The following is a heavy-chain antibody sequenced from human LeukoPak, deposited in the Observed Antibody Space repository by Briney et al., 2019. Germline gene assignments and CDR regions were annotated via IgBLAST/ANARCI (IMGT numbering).Heavy chain of an antibody. CDR3: ARVGLSGTYSAVDAFDL. D-gene: IGHD1-26*01. V-gene: IGHV3-7*01. CDR1: ALTFSRTW. J-gene: IGHJ3*01. CDR2: IKHDGSEK. Sequence: PGRSPRLSWGPSALTFSRTWMSWVRQDPRKGLEWGANIKHDGSEKHYVDSVKGRFTISRDNSKNSLYVQMSSVSAEDMAMYYCARVGLSGTYSAVDAFDLWGQGTMVTVSS.